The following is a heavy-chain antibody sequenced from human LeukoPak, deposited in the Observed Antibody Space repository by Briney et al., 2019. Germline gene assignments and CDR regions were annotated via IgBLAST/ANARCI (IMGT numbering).Heavy chain of an antibody. J-gene: IGHJ4*02. D-gene: IGHD5-12*01. CDR2: IKSQADGGTA. CDR1: SNAW. V-gene: IGHV3-15*01. CDR3: TTETHSGYYVFDY. Sequence: SNAWVNCVGRRLIKRKEWVGRIKSQADGGTADFAASVKGSFTISRDDSQNTVYLQMDSPKSEDTAVYYCTTETHSGYYVFDYWGQGTLVTVSS.